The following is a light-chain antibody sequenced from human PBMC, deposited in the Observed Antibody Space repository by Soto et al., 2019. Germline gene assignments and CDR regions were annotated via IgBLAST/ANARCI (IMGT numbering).Light chain of an antibody. CDR1: QWISSY. CDR2: AAS. V-gene: IGKV1-9*01. CDR3: QRLNSYPLK. J-gene: IGKJ4*02. Sequence: QLPHSASSLSASAGDRGTITCRGGQWISSYLASYQQKPGKAPKPLIYAASSLQSRVPSRFSGSGSGTEFTLTISILQPEDFATYCCQRLNSYPLKFGGGTKVDI.